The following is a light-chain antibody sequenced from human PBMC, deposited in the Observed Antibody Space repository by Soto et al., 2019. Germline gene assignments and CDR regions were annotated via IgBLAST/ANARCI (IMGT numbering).Light chain of an antibody. CDR1: TSDVGGFDS. Sequence: QSVLTQPASVSGSPGQSITISCTATTSDVGGFDSVSWYQQHPGTAPRVIIYEVSNRPLGVSYRFSGSKSANTASLTISGLQADDEADYYCSSYTTSNTWLFGGGTKLTVL. CDR2: EVS. J-gene: IGLJ3*02. V-gene: IGLV2-14*01. CDR3: SSYTTSNTWL.